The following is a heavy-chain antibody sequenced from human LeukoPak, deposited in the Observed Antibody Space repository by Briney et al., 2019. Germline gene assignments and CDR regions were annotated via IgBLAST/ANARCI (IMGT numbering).Heavy chain of an antibody. D-gene: IGHD3-22*01. J-gene: IGHJ4*02. Sequence: GGSLRLSCAASGFTFRSYAMSWVRQAPGKGLEWVSVISASGSRTSCADSVKGRFTISRDNAKNSLSLQMNSLRAEDTAVYYCAREQNYYDSSGSLGYWGQGTLVTVSS. CDR1: GFTFRSYA. V-gene: IGHV3-23*01. CDR2: ISASGSRT. CDR3: AREQNYYDSSGSLGY.